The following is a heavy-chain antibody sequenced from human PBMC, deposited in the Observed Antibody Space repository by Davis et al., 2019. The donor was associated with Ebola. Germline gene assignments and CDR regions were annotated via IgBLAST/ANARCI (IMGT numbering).Heavy chain of an antibody. CDR3: ARANYFDY. Sequence: SETLSLTCTVSDYSINSGYYWGWIRQPPGEGLEWIGSIYNSGAAYYNPSLKSRVTISVDTSKNLFSLKLNSVTAADTAIYYCARANYFDYWDQGKLVTVSS. CDR1: DYSINSGYY. V-gene: IGHV4-38-2*02. CDR2: IYNSGAA. J-gene: IGHJ4*02.